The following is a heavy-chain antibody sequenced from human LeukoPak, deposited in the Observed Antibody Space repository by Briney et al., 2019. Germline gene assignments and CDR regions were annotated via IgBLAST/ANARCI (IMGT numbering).Heavy chain of an antibody. CDR1: GYSFTNYG. J-gene: IGHJ4*02. V-gene: IGHV1-18*01. CDR3: ARGGNGWFFDD. Sequence: ASVNVSCKASGYSFTNYGISWVRQAPRQGLEWVGWVNGYNGNTNYAQKVQDRVTMTTDTSTSTAYMELRSLRSDDTAVYYCARGGNGWFFDDWGQGTLVTVSS. CDR2: VNGYNGNT. D-gene: IGHD6-19*01.